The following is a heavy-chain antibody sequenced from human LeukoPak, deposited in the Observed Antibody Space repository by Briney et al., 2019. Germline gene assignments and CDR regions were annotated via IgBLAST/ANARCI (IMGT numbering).Heavy chain of an antibody. V-gene: IGHV3-9*03. J-gene: IGHJ3*02. D-gene: IGHD5-24*01. Sequence: GTSLRLSCAASGFTFDDYAMHWVRQAPGKGLEWVSGISWNSGSIGYADSVKGRFTISRDNAKNSLYLQMNSLRAEDMALYYCAKGRDGYNELDAFDIWGQGTMVTVSS. CDR2: ISWNSGSI. CDR3: AKGRDGYNELDAFDI. CDR1: GFTFDDYA.